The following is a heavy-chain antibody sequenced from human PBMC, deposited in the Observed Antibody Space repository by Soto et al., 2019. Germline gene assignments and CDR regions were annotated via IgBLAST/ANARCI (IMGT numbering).Heavy chain of an antibody. Sequence: QVQLQQWGAGLLKPSETLSLTCAVYGGSFSGYYWSWIRQPPGKGLEWIGEINHSGSTNYNPSLKSRVTISVDTSKNQFSLKLSSVTAADTAVYYCARGERVVLRERRRGLGGSHRFDYWGKGTLVTVSS. CDR1: GGSFSGYY. CDR2: INHSGST. D-gene: IGHD1-26*01. V-gene: IGHV4-34*01. CDR3: ARGERVVLRERRRGLGGSHRFDY. J-gene: IGHJ4*02.